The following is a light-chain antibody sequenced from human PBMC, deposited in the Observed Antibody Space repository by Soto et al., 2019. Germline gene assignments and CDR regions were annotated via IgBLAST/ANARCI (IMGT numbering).Light chain of an antibody. CDR1: QSVSSN. CDR2: GAS. V-gene: IGKV3-15*01. J-gene: IGKJ5*01. Sequence: ILMLYFSRAMSVSPGERATLSCRASQSVSSNLAWYQQKPGQAPRLLIYGASTRATGIPARFSGSGSGTEFTLTISSLQSEDFAVYYCQQYNNWPPITFGQGTRLEIK. CDR3: QQYNNWPPIT.